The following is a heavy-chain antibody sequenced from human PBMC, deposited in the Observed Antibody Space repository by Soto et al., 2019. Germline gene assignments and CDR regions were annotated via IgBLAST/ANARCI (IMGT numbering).Heavy chain of an antibody. Sequence: GESLKISCKGSGYSFTSYWIGWVRQMPGKGLEWMGIIYPGDSDTRYSPSFQGQVTISADKSISTAYLQCSSLKASDTAMYYCARHKSSGGSHNDAFDIWGQGTMVTVSS. V-gene: IGHV5-51*01. D-gene: IGHD2-15*01. CDR1: GYSFTSYW. CDR2: IYPGDSDT. J-gene: IGHJ3*02. CDR3: ARHKSSGGSHNDAFDI.